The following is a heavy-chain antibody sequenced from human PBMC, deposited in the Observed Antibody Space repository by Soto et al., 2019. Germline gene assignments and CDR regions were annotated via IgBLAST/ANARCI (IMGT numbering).Heavy chain of an antibody. CDR2: IYYSGST. CDR3: ARHPIRIAVAGSPLFDY. CDR1: GGSISSSSYY. D-gene: IGHD6-19*01. Sequence: SETLSLTCTVSGGSISSSSYYWGWIRQPPGKGLEWIGSIYYSGSTYYNPSLKSRVTISVDTSKNQFSLKLSSVTAADTAVYYCARHPIRIAVAGSPLFDYWGQGTLVTVSS. J-gene: IGHJ4*02. V-gene: IGHV4-39*01.